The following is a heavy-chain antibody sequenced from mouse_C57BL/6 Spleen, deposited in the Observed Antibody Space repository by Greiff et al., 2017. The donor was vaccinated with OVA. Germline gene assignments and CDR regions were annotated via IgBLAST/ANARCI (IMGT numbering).Heavy chain of an antibody. Sequence: QVQLQQPGAELVKPGASVKLSCKASGYTFTSYWMQWVKQRPGQGLEWIGEIDPSDSYTNYNHKFKGKATLTVDTSSSTAYMQLSSLTSEDSAVYYCARGDYYYGNYWGQGTTLTVSS. CDR1: GYTFTSYW. CDR3: ARGDYYYGNY. V-gene: IGHV1-50*01. J-gene: IGHJ2*01. D-gene: IGHD1-1*01. CDR2: IDPSDSYT.